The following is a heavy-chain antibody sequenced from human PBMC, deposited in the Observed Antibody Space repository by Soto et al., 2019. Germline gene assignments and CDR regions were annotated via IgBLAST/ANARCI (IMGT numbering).Heavy chain of an antibody. D-gene: IGHD3-10*01. J-gene: IGHJ4*02. V-gene: IGHV3-7*01. CDR1: GFTFSSFW. Sequence: PGGSLRLSCAASGFTFSSFWMSWARRAPGKGLEWVANIKQDGSDKNYVGSVKCRFTISRDNANISLYLQMNSLRVDDTPMYYCARDVSGKLGHDSWGQGTLVTVSS. CDR3: ARDVSGKLGHDS. CDR2: IKQDGSDK.